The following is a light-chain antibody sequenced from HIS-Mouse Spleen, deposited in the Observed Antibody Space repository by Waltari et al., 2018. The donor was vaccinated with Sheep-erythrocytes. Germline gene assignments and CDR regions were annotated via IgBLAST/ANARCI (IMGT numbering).Light chain of an antibody. J-gene: IGLJ3*02. CDR3: YSTDSSGNHWV. CDR1: ALPKKY. Sequence: SYELTQPPSVSVSPGQTARITCSGDALPKKYAYWYQQKSGQAPVLVIYEDSKRTSGIPERFSGSSSGTMATLTISGAQVEDDADYYCYSTDSSGNHWVFGGGTKLTVL. CDR2: EDS. V-gene: IGLV3-10*01.